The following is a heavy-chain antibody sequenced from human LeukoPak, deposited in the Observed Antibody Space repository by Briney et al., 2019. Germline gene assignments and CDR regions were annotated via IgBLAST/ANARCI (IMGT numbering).Heavy chain of an antibody. CDR2: IYYSGST. D-gene: IGHD1-26*01. V-gene: IGHV4-59*01. J-gene: IGHJ4*02. Sequence: PSETLSLTCTVSGGSISSYYWSWIRQPPGKGLERIGYIYYSGSTNYNPSLKSRVTISVDTSKNQFSLKLSSVTAADTAVYYCARASYSGSYLGSFDYWGQGTLVTVSS. CDR1: GGSISSYY. CDR3: ARASYSGSYLGSFDY.